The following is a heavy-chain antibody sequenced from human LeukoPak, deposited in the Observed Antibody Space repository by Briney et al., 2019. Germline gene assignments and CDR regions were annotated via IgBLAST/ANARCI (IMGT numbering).Heavy chain of an antibody. CDR3: AKDLVTGRVNWFDP. J-gene: IGHJ5*02. D-gene: IGHD2-8*02. V-gene: IGHV3-30*02. Sequence: GGSLRLSCAASGFTFSSYGMHWVRQAPGKGLEWVAFIRYDGSNKYYADSVKGRFTISRDNSKNTLYLQMNSLRAEDTAVYYCAKDLVTGRVNWFDPWGQGTLVTVSS. CDR1: GFTFSSYG. CDR2: IRYDGSNK.